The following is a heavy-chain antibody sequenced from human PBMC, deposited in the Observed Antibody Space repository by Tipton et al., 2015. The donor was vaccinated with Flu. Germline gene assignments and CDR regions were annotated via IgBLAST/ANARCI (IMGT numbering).Heavy chain of an antibody. D-gene: IGHD3-3*02. J-gene: IGHJ2*01. Sequence: TLSLTCTVSGGSISSGSYYWSWIRQPAGKGLGWIGRIYTSGSTNYNPSLKSRVTISVDTSKNQFSLKLSSVTAADTAVYYCARELGSPGNWYFDLWGRGTLVTVSS. CDR3: ARELGSPGNWYFDL. CDR2: IYTSGST. CDR1: GGSISSGSYY. V-gene: IGHV4-61*02.